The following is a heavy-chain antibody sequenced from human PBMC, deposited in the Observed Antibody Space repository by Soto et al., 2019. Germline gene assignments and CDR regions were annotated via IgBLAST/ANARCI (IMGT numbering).Heavy chain of an antibody. V-gene: IGHV4-31*03. CDR3: ARVPFGSNGVTYFDY. CDR1: GGSISSGGYY. J-gene: IGHJ4*02. CDR2: IYYSGST. Sequence: SETLSLTCTVSGGSISSGGYYWSWIRQHPGKGLEWIGYIYYSGSTYYNPSLKSRVTISVDTSKNQFSLKLSSVTAADTAVYYCARVPFGSNGVTYFDYWGQGTLVTVSS. D-gene: IGHD1-26*01.